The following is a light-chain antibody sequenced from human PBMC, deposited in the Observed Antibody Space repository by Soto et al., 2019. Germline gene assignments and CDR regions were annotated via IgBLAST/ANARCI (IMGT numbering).Light chain of an antibody. CDR2: DVD. CDR3: ASYTSNDTEM. V-gene: IGLV2-14*03. J-gene: IGLJ3*02. Sequence: QSALTQPASVSGSPGQSITISCAGSSSDIGAYNFVSWYQQHPGKAPRLVIYDVDNRPSGISDRFSGSKSGNTASLTISGLQAEDEADYYCASYTSNDTEMFGGGTQLTVL. CDR1: SSDIGAYNF.